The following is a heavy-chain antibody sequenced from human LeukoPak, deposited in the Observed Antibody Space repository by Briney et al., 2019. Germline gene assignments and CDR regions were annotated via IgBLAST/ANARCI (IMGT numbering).Heavy chain of an antibody. V-gene: IGHV3-30*18. CDR1: GFTFSSYG. CDR2: ISYDGSNK. CDR3: AKESPAAYYFDY. J-gene: IGHJ4*02. Sequence: PGGSLRLSCAASGFTFSSYGMHWVRQAPGKGLEWVAVISYDGSNKYYADSVKGRFTISRDNSKNTLYLQMNSLRAEDTAVYYCAKESPAAYYFDYWGQGTLVTVSS. D-gene: IGHD2-2*01.